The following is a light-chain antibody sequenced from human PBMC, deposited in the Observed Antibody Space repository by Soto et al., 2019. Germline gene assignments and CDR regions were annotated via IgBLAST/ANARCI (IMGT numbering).Light chain of an antibody. J-gene: IGLJ1*01. CDR3: GSWDSSLSAYV. CDR1: SSNIGGNC. CDR2: DDD. Sequence: QSLLTQPHSVSAAAGQRVTISCSGSSSNIGGNCVSWYQQLPGTAPKLLIYDDDKRPSGIPDRFSGSKSGTSATLGITGFQTGDEADYYCGSWDSSLSAYVFGTGTKVTVL. V-gene: IGLV1-51*01.